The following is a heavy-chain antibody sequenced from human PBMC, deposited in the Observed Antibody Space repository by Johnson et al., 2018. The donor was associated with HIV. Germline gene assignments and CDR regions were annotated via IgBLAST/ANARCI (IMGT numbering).Heavy chain of an antibody. D-gene: IGHD1-26*01. Sequence: MLLVESGGGLVQPGGSLRLSCAASGFTFSSYWMGWVRQAPGKGLEWVANIKQDGSEKYYVDSLKGRFTISRDNAKNSLYLQMNSLRAEDTAVYYCATFGGGSFHAFDIWGQGTMVTVSS. J-gene: IGHJ3*02. V-gene: IGHV3-7*05. CDR2: IKQDGSEK. CDR1: GFTFSSYW. CDR3: ATFGGGSFHAFDI.